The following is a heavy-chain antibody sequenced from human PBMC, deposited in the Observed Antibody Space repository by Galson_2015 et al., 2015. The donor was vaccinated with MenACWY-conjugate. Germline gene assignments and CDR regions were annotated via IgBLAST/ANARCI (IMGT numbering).Heavy chain of an antibody. J-gene: IGHJ6*03. CDR2: IKSQTDGGKI. Sequence: SLRLSCAGSAFTFSNAYMSWVRQAPGTGLEWVGRIKSQTDGGKIDYAAPVKGRFTISRDDSKNTLYLQMNSLKIEGTAVYYCTQHKPDSWGGLLSHFYMAVCGKGTTVTLSS. V-gene: IGHV3-15*01. CDR3: TQHKPDSWGGLLSHFYMAV. CDR1: AFTFSNAY. D-gene: IGHD3-3*01.